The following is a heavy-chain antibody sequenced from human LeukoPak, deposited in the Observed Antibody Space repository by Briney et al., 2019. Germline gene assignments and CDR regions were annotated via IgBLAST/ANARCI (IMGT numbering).Heavy chain of an antibody. CDR3: ARGSITGTTGWFDP. D-gene: IGHD1-20*01. CDR1: GGSISSYY. J-gene: IGHJ5*02. V-gene: IGHV4-34*01. CDR2: INHSGST. Sequence: SETLSLTCTVSGGSISSYYWSWIRQPPGKGLEWIGEINHSGSTNYNPSLKSRVTISVDTSKNQFSLKLSSVTAADTAVYYCARGSITGTTGWFDPWGQGTLVTVSS.